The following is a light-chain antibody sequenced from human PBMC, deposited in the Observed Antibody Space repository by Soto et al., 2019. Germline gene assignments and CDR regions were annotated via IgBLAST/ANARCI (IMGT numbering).Light chain of an antibody. CDR3: SSYTSGSTYF. CDR1: SNDVGGYNY. J-gene: IGLJ1*01. CDR2: DVS. V-gene: IGLV2-14*01. Sequence: LTQPASVSGSPGQSITISCTGTSNDVGGYNYVSWYQQHPGKAPKLHIYDVSNRPSGVSDRFSGSKSGNTASLTTSGLQLEEGVDYYCSSYTSGSTYFFGTGTKVTVL.